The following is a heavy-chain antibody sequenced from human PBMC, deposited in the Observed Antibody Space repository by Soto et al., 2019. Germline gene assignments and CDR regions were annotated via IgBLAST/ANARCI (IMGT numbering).Heavy chain of an antibody. Sequence: GGSLRLSCAASGIIFSDYHIDWIRQAPGKGLEWVSSITGSGTVTYYAESVQGRFTISRDHAKNSVYLQMDSLRADDTAVYYCAKDRLASAGVARFDPWGQGTLVTVSS. V-gene: IGHV3-11*01. CDR3: AKDRLASAGVARFDP. CDR1: GIIFSDYH. J-gene: IGHJ5*02. CDR2: ITGSGTVT. D-gene: IGHD3-3*01.